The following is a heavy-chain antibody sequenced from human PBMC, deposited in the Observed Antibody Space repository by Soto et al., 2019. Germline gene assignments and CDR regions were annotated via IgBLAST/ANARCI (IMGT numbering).Heavy chain of an antibody. V-gene: IGHV4-39*07. J-gene: IGHJ4*02. Sequence: SETLSLTCTVSGGSVSSSSYYWGWIRQPPGKGLEWIGNIYYSGSTYYNPSLKSRVTISVDTSKNQFSLKLSSVTAADTAVYYCARKNKYSSSPGDFDYWGQGTLVTVSS. CDR1: GGSVSSSSYY. D-gene: IGHD6-6*01. CDR2: IYYSGST. CDR3: ARKNKYSSSPGDFDY.